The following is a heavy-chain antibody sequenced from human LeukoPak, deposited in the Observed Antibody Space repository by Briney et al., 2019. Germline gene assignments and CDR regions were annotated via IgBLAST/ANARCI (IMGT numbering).Heavy chain of an antibody. CDR2: IRSKDNDGTT. V-gene: IGHV3-49*04. J-gene: IGHJ5*02. Sequence: GGSLRLSCTASGFTFGDYAISWVRQAPGKGLEWLGFIRSKDNDGTTAYAASVEGRFIISRDDSKSIAYLQWSSLKASDTAMYYCARGLEYQLLPLNWFDTWGQGTLVTVSS. D-gene: IGHD2-15*01. CDR1: GFTFGDYA. CDR3: ARGLEYQLLPLNWFDT.